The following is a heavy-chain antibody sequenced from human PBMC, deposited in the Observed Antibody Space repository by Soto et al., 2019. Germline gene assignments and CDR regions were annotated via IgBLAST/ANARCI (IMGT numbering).Heavy chain of an antibody. CDR1: GGTFNSYA. J-gene: IGHJ6*02. Sequence: QVHLVQAGAEVKKPGSSVKVSCTASGGTFNSYAISWVRQAPGQGLDWMGGIIPLLGAPQYAQRFQGRVTITADKSTDTVYLEVRSDYTAVYYCARSEYPDLNFYAMDVWGQGTPVTVSS. V-gene: IGHV1-69*06. CDR3: ARSEYPDLNFYAMDV. D-gene: IGHD2-2*02. CDR2: IIPLLGAP.